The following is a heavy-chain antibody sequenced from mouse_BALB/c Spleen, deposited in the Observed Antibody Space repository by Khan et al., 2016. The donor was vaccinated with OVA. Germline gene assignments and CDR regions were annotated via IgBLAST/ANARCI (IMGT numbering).Heavy chain of an antibody. CDR3: GRHRFTSPAAWFAY. J-gene: IGHJ3*01. CDR1: GFTFSSYG. Sequence: EVELVESGGDLVKPGGSLKLSCEASGFTFSSYGMSWVRQTPDKRLEWVATISNGGRYTYYPDSVKGRLTISRDTAKNTLYMQLSSLKSEDTAMYCCGRHRFTSPAAWFAYWGQGTLVTVSA. CDR2: ISNGGRYT. D-gene: IGHD1-1*01. V-gene: IGHV5-6*01.